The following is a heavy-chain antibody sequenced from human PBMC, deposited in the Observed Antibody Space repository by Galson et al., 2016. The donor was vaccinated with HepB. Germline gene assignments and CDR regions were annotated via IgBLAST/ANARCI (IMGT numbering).Heavy chain of an antibody. CDR1: RVAFSNVW. V-gene: IGHV3-15*01. CDR3: TTEETALRRDTIDWYFDL. J-gene: IGHJ2*01. CDR2: IKSRSDGGTT. Sequence: SLRLSCAASRVAFSNVWMNWVRQAPGKGLEWVGRIKSRSDGGTTEYATPVKGRFTISRDDSKNTLYLQMNSLKTEDTAVYYCTTEETALRRDTIDWYFDLWGRGTLVTVSS. D-gene: IGHD4-17*01.